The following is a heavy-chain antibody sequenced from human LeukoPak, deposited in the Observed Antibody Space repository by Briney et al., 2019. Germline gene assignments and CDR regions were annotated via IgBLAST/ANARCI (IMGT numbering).Heavy chain of an antibody. J-gene: IGHJ5*01. CDR3: ARSGYDFTDNWFDS. CDR1: GFTVTTNH. Sequence: GGSLRLSCAASGFTVTTNHMSWVRQAPGRGLEWVSLIYRGDKTHYADSVKDRFTIFRVTSRNTLYLQMNSLRVEDTGVYYCARSGYDFTDNWFDSWGQGTLVTVSS. CDR2: IYRGDKT. V-gene: IGHV3-66*01. D-gene: IGHD5-12*01.